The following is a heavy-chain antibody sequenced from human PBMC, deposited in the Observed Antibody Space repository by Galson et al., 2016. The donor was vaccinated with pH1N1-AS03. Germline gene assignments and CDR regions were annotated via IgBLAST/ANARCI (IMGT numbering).Heavy chain of an antibody. CDR3: ARGDPAVADFVY. J-gene: IGHJ4*02. D-gene: IGHD6-19*01. CDR1: GDSFSSNIYY. CDR2: IYTSGVT. V-gene: IGHV4-61*02. Sequence: TLSLTCTASGDSFSSNIYYWNWLRQPAGKGLEWIGRIYTSGVTHYHPSLESRATISIDTSKKQFSLELTSVTAADTAMYYCARGDPAVADFVYWGQGTLVTVSS.